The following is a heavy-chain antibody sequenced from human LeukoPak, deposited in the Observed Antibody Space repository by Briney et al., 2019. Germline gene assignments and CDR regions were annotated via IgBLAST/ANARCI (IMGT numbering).Heavy chain of an antibody. Sequence: GGSLRLSCGTSGFTFNKSWMSWVRQAPGKGPEWVASIKDDGSETFHADAVRGRFTISRDNARGTLYVQMNTLRAEDTAVYCCATYTNWVAGDVWGQGTTVTVSS. CDR2: IKDDGSET. D-gene: IGHD7-27*01. CDR3: ATYTNWVAGDV. V-gene: IGHV3-7*01. CDR1: GFTFNKSW. J-gene: IGHJ6*02.